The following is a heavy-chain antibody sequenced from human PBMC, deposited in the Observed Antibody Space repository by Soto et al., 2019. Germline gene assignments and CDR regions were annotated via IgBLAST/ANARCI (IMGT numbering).Heavy chain of an antibody. CDR2: TYYRSKWYN. CDR3: ARDLSSYCSGGSCQDGLYYMDV. CDR1: GDSGSSNSAA. J-gene: IGHJ6*03. V-gene: IGHV6-1*01. Sequence: SHTLSLTCGISGDSGSSNSAAWNWIRQSPSRGLEWLGRTYYRSKWYNDYAVSVKSRITINPDTSKNQFSLQLNSVTPEDTAVYYCARDLSSYCSGGSCQDGLYYMDVWGKGTTVTVSS. D-gene: IGHD2-15*01.